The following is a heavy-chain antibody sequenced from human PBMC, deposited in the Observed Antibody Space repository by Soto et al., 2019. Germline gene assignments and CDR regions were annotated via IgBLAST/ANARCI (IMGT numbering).Heavy chain of an antibody. CDR2: ISAYNSNT. CDR1: GYTFTSYG. V-gene: IGHV1-18*01. J-gene: IGHJ6*02. D-gene: IGHD6-6*01. Sequence: GASVKVSCKASGYTFTSYGISWVRQAPGQGLEWMGWISAYNSNTNYAQKLQGRVTMTTDTSTSTAYMELRSLRSDDTAVYYCARDMGSSSFYYYYGMDVWGQGTTVTVSS. CDR3: ARDMGSSSFYYYYGMDV.